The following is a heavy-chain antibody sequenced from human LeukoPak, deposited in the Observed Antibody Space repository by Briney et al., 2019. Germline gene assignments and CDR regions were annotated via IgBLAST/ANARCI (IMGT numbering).Heavy chain of an antibody. CDR1: GFTFNDYA. J-gene: IGHJ4*02. CDR3: ARVPEFGYSISRARFDFDY. Sequence: GGSLRLSCAASGFTFNDYAMYWVRQTPGKGLEWVTLISYDGYDKSYADSVRGRFTISRDNSKNTLYLQMDSLRSEDTAVYYCARVPEFGYSISRARFDFDYWGQGTLVTVSS. V-gene: IGHV3-30-3*01. CDR2: ISYDGYDK. D-gene: IGHD6-6*01.